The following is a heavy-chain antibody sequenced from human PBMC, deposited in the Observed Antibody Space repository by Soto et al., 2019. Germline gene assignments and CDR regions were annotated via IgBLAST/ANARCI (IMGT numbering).Heavy chain of an antibody. V-gene: IGHV3-53*01. CDR3: AGAVAGRSYFDY. CDR1: GFTVSSNY. Sequence: GGSLSLSCAASGFTVSSNYMSWVRQAPGKGLEWVSVIYSGGSTYYADSVKGRFTISRDNSKNTLYLQMNSLRAEDTAVYYCAGAVAGRSYFDYWGQGTLVTVSS. J-gene: IGHJ4*02. CDR2: IYSGGST. D-gene: IGHD6-19*01.